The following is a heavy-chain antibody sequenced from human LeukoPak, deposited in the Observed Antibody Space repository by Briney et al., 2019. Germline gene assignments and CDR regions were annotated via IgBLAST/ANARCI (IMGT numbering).Heavy chain of an antibody. V-gene: IGHV3-7*01. CDR2: IKEDGSEK. Sequence: PGGSLRLSCAASGFTFSEFRMSWVRQAPGKGLECEANIKEDGSEKNYVDSVKGRFTISRDNAKNALYLQMNSLRAEDTATYYCARVAGALNHWGQGTVVAVSS. CDR1: GFTFSEFR. CDR3: ARVAGALNH. J-gene: IGHJ5*02. D-gene: IGHD1-26*01.